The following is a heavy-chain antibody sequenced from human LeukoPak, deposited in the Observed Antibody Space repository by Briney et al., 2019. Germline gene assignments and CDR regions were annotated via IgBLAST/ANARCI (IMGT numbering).Heavy chain of an antibody. CDR3: ARSWDGGVDY. D-gene: IGHD4-17*01. J-gene: IGHJ4*02. Sequence: SETLSLTCAVYGGSFSGYYRSWIRQPPGKGLEWIGEINHSGSTNYNPSLKSRVTISVDTSKNQFSLKLSSVTAADTAVYYCARSWDGGVDYWGQGTLVTVSS. V-gene: IGHV4-34*01. CDR2: INHSGST. CDR1: GGSFSGYY.